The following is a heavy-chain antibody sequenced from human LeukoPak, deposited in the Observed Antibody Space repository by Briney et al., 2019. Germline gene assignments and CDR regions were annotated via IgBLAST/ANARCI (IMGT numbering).Heavy chain of an antibody. CDR1: GGSFSGYY. D-gene: IGHD3-3*01. V-gene: IGHV4-34*01. J-gene: IGHJ6*03. CDR2: INHSGST. CDR3: ARGTFGVVGYYYYMDV. Sequence: PSETLSLTCAVYGGSFSGYYWSWIRQPPGKGLEWIGEINHSGSTNYNPSLKSRVTISVDTSKNQFSLKLSSVTAADTAVYYCARGTFGVVGYYYYMDVWGKGTTVTVSS.